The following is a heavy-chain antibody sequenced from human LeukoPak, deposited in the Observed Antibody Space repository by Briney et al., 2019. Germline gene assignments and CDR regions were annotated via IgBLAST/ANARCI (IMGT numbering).Heavy chain of an antibody. J-gene: IGHJ4*02. CDR2: IIPIFGTA. V-gene: IGHV1-69*01. CDR1: GGTFSSYA. Sequence: SVKVSCEASGGTFSSYAISWVRQAPGQGLEWMGGIIPIFGTANYAQKFQGRVTITADESTSTAYMELSSLRSEDTAVYYCARVPRNLAVAGTDDYWGQGTLVTVSS. CDR3: ARVPRNLAVAGTDDY. D-gene: IGHD6-19*01.